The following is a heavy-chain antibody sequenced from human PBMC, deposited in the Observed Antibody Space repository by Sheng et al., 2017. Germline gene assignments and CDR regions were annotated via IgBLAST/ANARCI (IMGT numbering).Heavy chain of an antibody. J-gene: IGHJ4*02. V-gene: IGHV3-23*01. CDR2: ISDSGGST. CDR1: GGSFSGYY. D-gene: IGHD3-10*01. CDR3: AKVRGSGSYYNFLDY. Sequence: VQLQQWGAGLLKPSETLSLTCAVYGGSFSGYYWSWIRQAPGKGLEWVSLISDSGGSTYYADSVKDRFTISRDNSKNTLYLQMNSLRADDTAVYYCAKVRGSGSYYNFLDYWGQGTLVTVSS.